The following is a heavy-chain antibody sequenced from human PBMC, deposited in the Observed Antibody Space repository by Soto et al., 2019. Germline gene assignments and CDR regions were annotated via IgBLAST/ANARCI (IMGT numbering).Heavy chain of an antibody. V-gene: IGHV1-18*04. CDR1: GYTFTSYG. D-gene: IGHD3-9*01. CDR3: AYDSLTGYYDY. Sequence: GSVKVSFKASGYTFTSYGITWLRQAPGQGPEWMGWISAYNGNTNYAQNLQGRVTMTTDTSTNTVIMELRSLRSDDTAVYYCAYDSLTGYYDYWGQGTLVTVSS. J-gene: IGHJ4*02. CDR2: ISAYNGNT.